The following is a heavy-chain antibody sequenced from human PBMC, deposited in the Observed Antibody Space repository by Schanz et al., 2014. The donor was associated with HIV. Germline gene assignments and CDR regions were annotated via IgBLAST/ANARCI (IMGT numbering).Heavy chain of an antibody. D-gene: IGHD2-2*02. CDR2: INPKSGAT. CDR3: ARVEPAAVPDTFFYYGMDV. Sequence: QVQLVQSGAEVEKPGASAKVSCKASGYSFTGYYIHWVRQAPGQGLEWMGWINPKSGATKYAQRFQGRVTMTTDTPISTVDMESSRLRSDDTAMYYCARVEPAAVPDTFFYYGMDVWGQGTTVTVSS. J-gene: IGHJ6*02. V-gene: IGHV1-2*02. CDR1: GYSFTGYY.